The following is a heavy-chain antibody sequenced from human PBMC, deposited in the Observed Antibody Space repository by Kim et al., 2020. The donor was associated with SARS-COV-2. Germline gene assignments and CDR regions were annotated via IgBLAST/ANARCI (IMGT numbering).Heavy chain of an antibody. CDR3: ARQVNAGFNYFDY. D-gene: IGHD2-2*01. Sequence: YGYSVKGRFTLSEDNAKNSLYRQMNSLGAGETAVYYCARQVNAGFNYFDYWGQGTLVTVSS. J-gene: IGHJ4*02. V-gene: IGHV3-7*03.